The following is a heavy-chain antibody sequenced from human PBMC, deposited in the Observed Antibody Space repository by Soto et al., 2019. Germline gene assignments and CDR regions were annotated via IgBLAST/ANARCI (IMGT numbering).Heavy chain of an antibody. Sequence: PWETLSLTCTVSGGSTSTDYWSWIRQPPGKRLEYIGFIYNGGSPNYSPSLESRVTISPDTSKNQFSLTLSSVTAADTAVYYCARGEWFLRGYGMDVWGRGTTVTVSS. V-gene: IGHV4-59*01. CDR1: GGSTSTDY. J-gene: IGHJ6*02. CDR2: IYNGGSP. D-gene: IGHD3-3*01. CDR3: ARGEWFLRGYGMDV.